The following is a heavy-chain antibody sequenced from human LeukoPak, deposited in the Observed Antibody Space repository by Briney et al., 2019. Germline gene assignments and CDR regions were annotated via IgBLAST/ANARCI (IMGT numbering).Heavy chain of an antibody. CDR1: GGSISSSSYY. CDR2: IYYSGST. D-gene: IGHD6-13*01. Sequence: PSETLSLTCTVSGGSISSSSYYWGWIRQPPGKGLEWIGSIYYSGSTYYNPSLKSRLTISVDTSKNQFSLKLSSVTAADTAVYYCAREQQLTTFYYYGMDVRGQGTTVTVSS. CDR3: AREQQLTTFYYYGMDV. J-gene: IGHJ6*02. V-gene: IGHV4-39*01.